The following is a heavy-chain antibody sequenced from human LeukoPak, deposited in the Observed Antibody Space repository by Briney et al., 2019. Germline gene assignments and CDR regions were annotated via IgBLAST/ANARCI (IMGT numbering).Heavy chain of an antibody. V-gene: IGHV1-69*04. D-gene: IGHD3-10*01. CDR3: ASAGSGSYYSYAFDI. CDR1: GGTFSSYA. CDR2: IIPILGIA. J-gene: IGHJ3*02. Sequence: SVKVSCKASGGTFSSYAISWVRQAPGQGLEWMGRIIPILGIANYAQKFQGRVTITADKSTGTAYMELSSLRSEDTAVYYCASAGSGSYYSYAFDIWGQGTMVTVSS.